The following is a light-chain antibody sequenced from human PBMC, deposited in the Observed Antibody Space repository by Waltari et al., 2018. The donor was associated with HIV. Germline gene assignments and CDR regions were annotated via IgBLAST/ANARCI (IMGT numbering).Light chain of an antibody. V-gene: IGLV2-11*01. J-gene: IGLJ2*01. CDR1: SSDVGSYGY. Sequence: HSALTQPRSVSGSPGQSVTISCAGSSSDVGSYGYVSWYHQKSCKAPQLIIYAVNKRPSGVPPRFAGAKSGDTASLTISGLQAEDEGDFYCCSYGGSWSFVFGGGTRVTVL. CDR2: AVN. CDR3: CSYGGSWSFV.